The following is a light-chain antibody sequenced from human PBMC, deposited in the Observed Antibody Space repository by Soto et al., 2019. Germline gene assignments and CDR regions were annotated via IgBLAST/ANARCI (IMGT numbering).Light chain of an antibody. CDR1: QSISDT. J-gene: IGKJ1*01. V-gene: IGKV3-15*01. CDR3: QLSYSPPVT. Sequence: EIVMTIYTAPLSVSPGERATLSCRASQSISDTLAWYQQKPGQAPRLLIYGASTRAPGFPARFSGSGSGTDFTLTISNLQPEDFATYYCQLSYSPPVTFCHGAKVDIK. CDR2: GAS.